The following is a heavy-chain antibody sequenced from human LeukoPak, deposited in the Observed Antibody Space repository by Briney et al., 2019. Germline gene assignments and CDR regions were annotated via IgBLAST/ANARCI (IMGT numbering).Heavy chain of an antibody. Sequence: GGSLRLSCAASGFTFSNAGMSWVRQAPGKGLEWVGRIKSKTDGGTTDYAAPVKGRFTISRDDSKSTLYLQMNSLKTEDTAVYYCTTADSSGYYYVGDAFDIWGQGTMVTVSS. CDR2: IKSKTDGGTT. CDR3: TTADSSGYYYVGDAFDI. D-gene: IGHD3-22*01. CDR1: GFTFSNAG. J-gene: IGHJ3*02. V-gene: IGHV3-15*01.